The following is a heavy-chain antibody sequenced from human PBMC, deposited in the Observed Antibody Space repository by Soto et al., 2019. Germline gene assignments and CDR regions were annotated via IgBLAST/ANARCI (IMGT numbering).Heavy chain of an antibody. J-gene: IGHJ6*02. CDR1: GGSVSSGSYY. Sequence: PSETLSLTCTVSGGSVSSGSYYWIWNRQAPGKGLKWIGYIYYSGSTNYNPSLKSRVSISVDTTKNQLSLKPSSVTAADTAVYYLARIGSGTEYYGIDVWGQGTTVTVSS. CDR2: IYYSGST. V-gene: IGHV4-61*01. D-gene: IGHD3-10*01. CDR3: ARIGSGTEYYGIDV.